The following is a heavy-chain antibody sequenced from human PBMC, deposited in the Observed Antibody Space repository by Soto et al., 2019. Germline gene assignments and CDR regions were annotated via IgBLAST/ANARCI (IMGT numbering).Heavy chain of an antibody. D-gene: IGHD3-16*02. J-gene: IGHJ6*02. V-gene: IGHV4-34*01. CDR2: INHSGST. Sequence: SETLSLTCAVYGGSFSGYYWSWIRQPPGKGLEWIGEINHSGSTNYNPSLKSRVTISVDTSKNQFSLKLSSVTAADTAVYYCARGPRGQDDYVWGSYRNYYYGMDVWGQGTTVNVSS. CDR3: ARGPRGQDDYVWGSYRNYYYGMDV. CDR1: GGSFSGYY.